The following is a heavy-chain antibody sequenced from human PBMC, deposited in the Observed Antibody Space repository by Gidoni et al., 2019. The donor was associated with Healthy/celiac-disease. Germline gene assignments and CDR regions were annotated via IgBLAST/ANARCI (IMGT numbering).Heavy chain of an antibody. Sequence: QVQLVESGGGGVQPGRSLRLSCAASGCTFSSYAMHWVRQAPGKGLEWVAVIAYDGSNKYYADSVKGRFTISRDNSKNTLYLQMNSLRAEDTAVYYCARDATWELLGGYFDYWGQGTLVTVSS. CDR1: GCTFSSYA. J-gene: IGHJ4*02. CDR2: IAYDGSNK. V-gene: IGHV3-30*04. D-gene: IGHD1-26*01. CDR3: ARDATWELLGGYFDY.